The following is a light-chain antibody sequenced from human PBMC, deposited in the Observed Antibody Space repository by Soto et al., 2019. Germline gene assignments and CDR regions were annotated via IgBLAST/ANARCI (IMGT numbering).Light chain of an antibody. CDR3: QQYNDWPRT. CDR2: GAS. Sequence: EIVMTQSPATLSVSPGERVTLSCRASQSISTNLPWYQQKPGQAPRLLIYGASTRATGIPARFSGSGSGTEFTVTISSLQSEDFAVYYCQQYNDWPRTFGHGTKVEI. CDR1: QSISTN. J-gene: IGKJ1*01. V-gene: IGKV3-15*01.